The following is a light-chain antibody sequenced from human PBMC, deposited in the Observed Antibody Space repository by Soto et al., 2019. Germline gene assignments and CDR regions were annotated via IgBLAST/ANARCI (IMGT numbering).Light chain of an antibody. Sequence: EIVLTQSPGTLSLSPGERATLSCRASQSVSSNYLAWFQQKPGQAPRLLIYGASTRAAGIPARFSGSGSGTDFTLTISSLEPEDFAVYYCQQRSNWPIITFGQGTKVDIK. CDR1: QSVSSNY. V-gene: IGKV3D-20*02. CDR3: QQRSNWPIIT. CDR2: GAS. J-gene: IGKJ1*01.